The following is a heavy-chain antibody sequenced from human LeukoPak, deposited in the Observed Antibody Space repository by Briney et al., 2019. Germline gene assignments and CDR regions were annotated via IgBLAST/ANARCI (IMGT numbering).Heavy chain of an antibody. CDR2: ISSSGSTI. D-gene: IGHD2-2*01. V-gene: IGHV3-11*01. CDR1: GFTFSDYY. J-gene: IGHJ6*02. Sequence: GGSLRLPCAASGFTFSDYYMSWTRQAPGKGLEWVSYISSSGSTICYADSVKGRFTISRDNAKNSLYLQMNSLRAEDTAVYYCASLCSSTSCYYYGMDVWGQGTTVTVSS. CDR3: ASLCSSTSCYYYGMDV.